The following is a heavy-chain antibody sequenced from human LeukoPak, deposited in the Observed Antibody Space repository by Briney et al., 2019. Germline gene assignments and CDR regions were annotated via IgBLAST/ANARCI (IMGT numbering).Heavy chain of an antibody. CDR2: ISWNSGSI. J-gene: IGHJ4*02. Sequence: GGSLRLSCAASGFTFDDYAMHWVRQAPGKGPEWVSGISWNSGSIGYADSVKGRFTISRDNAKNSLYLQMNSLRAEDTALYYCAKDKGWNYYFDYWGQGTLVTVSS. CDR1: GFTFDDYA. CDR3: AKDKGWNYYFDY. D-gene: IGHD1-7*01. V-gene: IGHV3-9*01.